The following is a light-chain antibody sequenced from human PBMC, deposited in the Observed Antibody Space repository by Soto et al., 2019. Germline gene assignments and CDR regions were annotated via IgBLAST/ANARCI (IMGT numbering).Light chain of an antibody. V-gene: IGKV1-5*01. CDR2: DAS. CDR3: QQYSTYST. CDR1: QCISSS. Sequence: DIQMTQSPSTLSASVGDRVTITCRASQCISSSLAWYQQKPGKAPKLLIYDASNLESGVPSIFSGSGSGTEFTLTISSLPPDDFATYYCQQYSTYSTFGQGTKVDIK. J-gene: IGKJ1*01.